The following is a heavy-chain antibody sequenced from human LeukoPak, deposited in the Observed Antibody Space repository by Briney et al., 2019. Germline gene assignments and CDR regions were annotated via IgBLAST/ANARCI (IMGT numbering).Heavy chain of an antibody. Sequence: GGSLRLSCAASGFTLISYGMHWVRQAPGKGLEWVALIWYDGSNKYYTDSVKGRFTISRDNSKNTLYLQMNSLRAEDTAVYYCAKGQYSPDYWGQGTLVTVSS. J-gene: IGHJ4*02. CDR2: IWYDGSNK. CDR1: GFTLISYG. CDR3: AKGQYSPDY. D-gene: IGHD2-15*01. V-gene: IGHV3-33*06.